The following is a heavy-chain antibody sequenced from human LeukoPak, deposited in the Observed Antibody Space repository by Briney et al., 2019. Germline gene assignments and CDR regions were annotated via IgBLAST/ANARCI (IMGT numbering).Heavy chain of an antibody. D-gene: IGHD3-16*01. CDR1: GYSFTSYS. CDR3: ARAGYDYYYGMDV. J-gene: IGHJ6*04. Sequence: GESLKISCKGSGYSFTSYSIGWVRQMPGKGLEWMGIIYPGDSDTRYSPSFQGQVTISADKSISTAYLQWSSLKASDTAMYYCARAGYDYYYGMDVWGKGTTVTVSS. V-gene: IGHV5-51*01. CDR2: IYPGDSDT.